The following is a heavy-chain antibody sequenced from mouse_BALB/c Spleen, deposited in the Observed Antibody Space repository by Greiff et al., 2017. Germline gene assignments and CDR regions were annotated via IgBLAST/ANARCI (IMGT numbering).Heavy chain of an antibody. CDR1: GYTFTSYW. V-gene: IGHV1-7*01. CDR2: INPSTGYT. Sequence: QVQLQQSGAELAKPGASVKMSCKASGYTFTSYWMHWVKQRPGQGLEWIGYINPSTGYTEYNQKFKDKATLTADKSSSTAYMQLSSLTSEDSAVYYGARDGNDEAMDYWGQGTSVTVSS. D-gene: IGHD2-2*01. J-gene: IGHJ4*01. CDR3: ARDGNDEAMDY.